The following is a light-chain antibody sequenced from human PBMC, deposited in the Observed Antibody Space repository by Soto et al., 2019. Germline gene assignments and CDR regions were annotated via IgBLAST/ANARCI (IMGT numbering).Light chain of an antibody. CDR1: SSDVGGYHY. CDR3: SSSSGRYSWV. CDR2: EVT. J-gene: IGLJ3*02. V-gene: IGLV2-8*01. Sequence: QSALTQPPSASGSPGQSVTISCTGTSSDVGGYHYVSWYQHHPGKAPKLVIYEVTKRPSGVPDRFSGSKSGNTASLSVSGLQAEYGADYYFSSSSGRYSWVFVGGTMLTV.